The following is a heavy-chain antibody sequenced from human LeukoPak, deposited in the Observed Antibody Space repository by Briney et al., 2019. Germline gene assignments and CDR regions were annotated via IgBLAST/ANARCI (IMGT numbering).Heavy chain of an antibody. D-gene: IGHD4-23*01. CDR1: GGSITSTNW. CDR3: ARNGGNSDVDD. J-gene: IGHJ4*02. V-gene: IGHV4-4*02. CDR2: IYHSGSP. Sequence: KPSETLSLTCAVSGGSITSTNWWSWVRQPPGKGLEWIGEIYHSGSPNYNSSLKSRVTISVDKSKNQFSLKLSSVTAADTAVYYCARNGGNSDVDDWGQGTLVTVSS.